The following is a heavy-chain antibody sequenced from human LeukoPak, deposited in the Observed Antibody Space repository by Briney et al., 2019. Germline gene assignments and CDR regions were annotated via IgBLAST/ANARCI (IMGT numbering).Heavy chain of an antibody. Sequence: ASVKVSCKASGYTFTGYYVEWVRQAPGQGLEWMGEINPNSGDTNYAQKFQGRVTTSRDRSIGTAYMELSRLRSDDTAVYYCVRAGHDYWGQGTLVTVSS. CDR2: INPNSGDT. CDR1: GYTFTGYY. V-gene: IGHV1-2*02. J-gene: IGHJ4*02. CDR3: VRAGHDY.